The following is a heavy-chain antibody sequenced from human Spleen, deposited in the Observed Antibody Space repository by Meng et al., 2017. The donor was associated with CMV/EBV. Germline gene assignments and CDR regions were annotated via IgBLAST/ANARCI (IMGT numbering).Heavy chain of an antibody. Sequence: GESLKISCAASGFTFSNYWMSWVRQAPGKGLEWVANIKEDGSEKYYVDSVKGRFTISRDNAKNSLYLQMNSLRAEDTAVYFCAKEGTDFWSGKHHGMDVWGQGTTVTVSS. CDR2: IKEDGSEK. CDR3: AKEGTDFWSGKHHGMDV. V-gene: IGHV3-7*01. D-gene: IGHD3-3*01. J-gene: IGHJ6*02. CDR1: GFTFSNYW.